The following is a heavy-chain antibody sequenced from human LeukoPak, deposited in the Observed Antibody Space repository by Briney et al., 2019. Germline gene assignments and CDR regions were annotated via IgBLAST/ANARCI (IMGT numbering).Heavy chain of an antibody. J-gene: IGHJ3*02. D-gene: IGHD1-26*01. V-gene: IGHV1-18*01. CDR2: ISGYNGNT. CDR3: ARGEVAPDAFDI. Sequence: ASVKVSCKASSYTFTNYGINWVRQAPGQGLEWMGWISGYNGNTNYAQKFQGRVTMTTDTSTSTAYMEVRSLRSEDTAVYYCARGEVAPDAFDIWGQGTMVTVSS. CDR1: SYTFTNYG.